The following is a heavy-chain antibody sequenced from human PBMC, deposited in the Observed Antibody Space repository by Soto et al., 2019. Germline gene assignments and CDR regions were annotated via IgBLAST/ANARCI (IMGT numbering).Heavy chain of an antibody. CDR1: GFTFSSYA. D-gene: IGHD2-8*01. J-gene: IGHJ4*02. CDR3: AKPGGGTNGVCYMVRGGDCFSRFDD. CDR2: ISGSGGST. Sequence: PGGSLRLSCAASGFTFSSYAMSRVRQAPGKGLEWVSAISGSGGSTYYADSVKGRFTISRDNSKNTLYLQMNSLRAEDTAVYYCAKPGGGTNGVCYMVRGGDCFSRFDDWGQGTLVTVSS. V-gene: IGHV3-23*01.